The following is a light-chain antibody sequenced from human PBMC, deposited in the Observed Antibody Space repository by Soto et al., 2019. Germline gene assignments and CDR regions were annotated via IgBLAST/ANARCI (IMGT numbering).Light chain of an antibody. CDR2: TAF. Sequence: DIQMTQSPASLYASVGDRVTITCRASQSISMFLKWYQHKPGKAPKLLVHTAFTLQSGVPSRFSGSGSRTDFTLTISTPQFEDFATYYWQHTYNTPPTFGGGTKVEI. J-gene: IGKJ4*02. CDR3: QHTYNTPPT. V-gene: IGKV1-39*01. CDR1: QSISMF.